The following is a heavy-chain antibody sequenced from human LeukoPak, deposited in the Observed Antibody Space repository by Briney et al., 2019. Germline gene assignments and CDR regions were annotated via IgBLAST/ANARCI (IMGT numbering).Heavy chain of an antibody. CDR3: ARRSYDSSVYYRYMYYFDY. V-gene: IGHV5-51*01. CDR1: GYSFTTNW. D-gene: IGHD3-22*01. J-gene: IGHJ4*02. Sequence: GESLKISCKGSGYSFTTNWIGWVRQMAGKSLEWMGIIYPGDSDTRYSPSFQGQVTISVDKSISTAYLQWSSLKASDTAMYYCARRSYDSSVYYRYMYYFDYWGQGTLVTVSS. CDR2: IYPGDSDT.